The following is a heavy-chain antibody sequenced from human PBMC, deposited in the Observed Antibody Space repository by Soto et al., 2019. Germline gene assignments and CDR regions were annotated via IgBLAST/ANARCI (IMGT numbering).Heavy chain of an antibody. V-gene: IGHV3-30*18. CDR1: GFTFSSYG. CDR2: ISYDGSNK. Sequence: GGSLRLSCAASGFTFSSYGMHWVRQAPGKGLEWVAVISYDGSNKYYADSVKGRFTISRDNSKNTLYLQMNSLRAEDTAVYYCAKDRYTQLVLIFDYWGQGTLVTVSS. D-gene: IGHD6-6*01. CDR3: AKDRYTQLVLIFDY. J-gene: IGHJ4*02.